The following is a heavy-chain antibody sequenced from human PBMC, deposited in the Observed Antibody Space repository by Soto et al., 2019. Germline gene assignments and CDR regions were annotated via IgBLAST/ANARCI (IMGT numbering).Heavy chain of an antibody. CDR3: ARDRITMVRGIGSSIFCFDP. J-gene: IGHJ5*02. CDR1: GFTFSSYA. Sequence: GGSLRLSCAASGFTFSSYAMHWVRQAPGKGLEWVAVISYDGSNKYYADSVKGRFTISRDNSKNTLYLQMNSLRAEDTAVYYCARDRITMVRGIGSSIFCFDPWGQGTLVTVSS. CDR2: ISYDGSNK. V-gene: IGHV3-30-3*01. D-gene: IGHD3-10*01.